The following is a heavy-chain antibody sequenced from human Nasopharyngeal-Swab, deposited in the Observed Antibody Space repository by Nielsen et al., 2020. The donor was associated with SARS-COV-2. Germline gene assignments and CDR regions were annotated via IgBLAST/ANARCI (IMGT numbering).Heavy chain of an antibody. CDR2: ISSSSSYI. V-gene: IGHV3-21*01. D-gene: IGHD5-12*01. CDR3: ASLGATEPTSYYYYGMDV. J-gene: IGHJ6*02. Sequence: GESLKISCAASGFTFSSYSMNWVRQAPGKGLEWVSSISSSSSYIYYADSVKGRFTIPRDNAKNSLYLQMNSLRAEDTAVYYCASLGATEPTSYYYYGMDVWGQGTTVTISS. CDR1: GFTFSSYS.